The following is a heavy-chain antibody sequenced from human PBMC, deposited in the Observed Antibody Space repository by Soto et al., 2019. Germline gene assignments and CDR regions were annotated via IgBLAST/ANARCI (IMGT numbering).Heavy chain of an antibody. CDR3: ARRGQLVAFGRYYMDV. CDR2: IYYSGST. D-gene: IGHD6-6*01. V-gene: IGHV4-59*08. CDR1: GGSISSYY. J-gene: IGHJ6*03. Sequence: PSETLSLTCTVSGGSISSYYWSWVRQPPGKGLEWIGYIYYSGSTNYNPSLKSRVTISVDTSKNQFSLKLSSVTAADTAVYYCARRGQLVAFGRYYMDVWGKGTKVSVS.